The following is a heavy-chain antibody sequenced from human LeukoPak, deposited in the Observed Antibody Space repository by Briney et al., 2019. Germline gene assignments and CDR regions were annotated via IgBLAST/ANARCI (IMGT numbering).Heavy chain of an antibody. Sequence: PGGSLRLSCAASGFTVSSYSMNWVRQAPGKGLEWVSSISSSSSYIYYADSVKGRFTISRDNAKNSLYLQMNSLRAEDTAVYYCARAGDYCSGGSCYSNAFDIWGQGTMVTVSS. CDR2: ISSSSSYI. J-gene: IGHJ3*02. V-gene: IGHV3-21*01. D-gene: IGHD2-15*01. CDR3: ARAGDYCSGGSCYSNAFDI. CDR1: GFTVSSYS.